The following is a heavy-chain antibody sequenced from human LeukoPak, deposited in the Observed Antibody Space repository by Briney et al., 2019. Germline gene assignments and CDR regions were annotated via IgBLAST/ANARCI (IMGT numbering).Heavy chain of an antibody. V-gene: IGHV1-46*01. J-gene: IGHJ3*02. D-gene: IGHD3-16*01. Sequence: ASVKVSCKASGYTFTSYYMHWVRQAPGQGLEWMGIINPSGGSTSYAQKYQGRVNMTRDMSTSTVYTELSSLRSEDTAVYYCAGGRELCAFDIWGQGTMVTVSS. CDR2: INPSGGST. CDR3: AGGRELCAFDI. CDR1: GYTFTSYY.